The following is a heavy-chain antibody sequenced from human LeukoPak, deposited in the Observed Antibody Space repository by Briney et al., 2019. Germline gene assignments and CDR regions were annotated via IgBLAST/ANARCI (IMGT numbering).Heavy chain of an antibody. J-gene: IGHJ5*01. CDR2: INSGGGST. CDR1: GFTFSSYT. CDR3: AKGYWNPDS. Sequence: GGSLRLSCAASGFTFSSYTMNWVRQAPGKGLEWVSAINSGGGSTYYADSVKGRFTISRDNSKNTLYLQMNSLRVEDTAVYYCAKGYWNPDSWGQGTLVTVSS. V-gene: IGHV3-23*01. D-gene: IGHD1-1*01.